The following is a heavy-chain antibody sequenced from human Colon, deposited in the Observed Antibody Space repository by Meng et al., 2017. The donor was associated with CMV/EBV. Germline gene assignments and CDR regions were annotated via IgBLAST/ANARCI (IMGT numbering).Heavy chain of an antibody. CDR3: ARVYGSGSPYDY. Sequence: SETLSLTCTVSGGSISSSSYYWGWIRQPPGKGLEWIGSIYYSGSTYYNPSLKSRVTISVDTSKNQFSLKLSSVTAADTAVYYCARVYGSGSPYDYWGQGTLVTVSS. V-gene: IGHV4-39*01. J-gene: IGHJ4*02. CDR2: IYYSGST. CDR1: GGSISSSSYY. D-gene: IGHD3-10*01.